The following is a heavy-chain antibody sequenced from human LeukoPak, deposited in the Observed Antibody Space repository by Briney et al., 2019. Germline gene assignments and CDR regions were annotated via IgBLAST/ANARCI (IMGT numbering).Heavy chain of an antibody. V-gene: IGHV3-9*01. CDR2: ISYNSGSG. J-gene: IGHJ6*03. CDR1: GFTFDEFA. Sequence: GGSLRLSCAASGFTFDEFAMHWVRQAPGKGLGWVSGISYNSGSGAYADSVKGRFTISRDNAKNSLYLRMNSLRPEDTALYYCAKDTRDYYYYMDVWGTGTTVTVSS. CDR3: AKDTRDYYYYMDV.